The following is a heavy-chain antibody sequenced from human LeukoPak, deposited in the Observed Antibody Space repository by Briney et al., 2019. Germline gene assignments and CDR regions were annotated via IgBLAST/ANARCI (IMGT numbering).Heavy chain of an antibody. V-gene: IGHV3-23*01. J-gene: IGHJ6*03. CDR1: GFTFSSYA. D-gene: IGHD2-15*01. CDR2: ISDSGDNK. Sequence: GGSPRLSCAASGFTFSSYAMSWVRQAPGKGLDWVSAISDSGDNKQYADSVKGRFTISRDNSKNTLYLQMNSLRAEDTAIYYCAKNGDRGAYCTGGTCYPYFYYYMDVWGKGTTVTI. CDR3: AKNGDRGAYCTGGTCYPYFYYYMDV.